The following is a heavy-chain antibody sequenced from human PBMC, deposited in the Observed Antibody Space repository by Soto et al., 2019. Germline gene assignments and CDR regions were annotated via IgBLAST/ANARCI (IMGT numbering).Heavy chain of an antibody. V-gene: IGHV1-69*13. CDR1: GGTFSSYA. Sequence: SVKVSCQASGGTFSSYAISWVRQAPGQGLEWMGGIIPIFGTANYAQKFQGRVTITADESTSTAYMELSSLRSEDTAVYYCARDGRSYYYGMDVWGQGTTVTVAS. D-gene: IGHD1-1*01. CDR3: ARDGRSYYYGMDV. CDR2: IIPIFGTA. J-gene: IGHJ6*02.